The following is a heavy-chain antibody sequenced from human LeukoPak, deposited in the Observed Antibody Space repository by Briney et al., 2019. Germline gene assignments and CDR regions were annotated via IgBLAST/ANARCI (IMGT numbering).Heavy chain of an antibody. D-gene: IGHD3-10*02. Sequence: GGSLRLSCAASGFTFSDYSINWVRQAPGKGLEWVSYISSSSSTIYYADSVKGRFTISRDNAKNSLYLQMNSLRAEDTAVYYCAVLFGELLNSGDYWGQGTLVTVSS. CDR1: GFTFSDYS. CDR3: AVLFGELLNSGDY. CDR2: ISSSSSTI. V-gene: IGHV3-48*01. J-gene: IGHJ4*02.